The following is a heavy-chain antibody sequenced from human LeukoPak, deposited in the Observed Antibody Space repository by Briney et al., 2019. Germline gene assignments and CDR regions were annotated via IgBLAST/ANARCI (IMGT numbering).Heavy chain of an antibody. Sequence: ASVKVSCKASGYTFTGYCMHWVRQAPGQGLEWMGWINPNSGGTNYAQKFQGWVTMTRDTSISTAYMELSRLRSDDTAVYYCARGMPLYYYYGMDVWGQGTTVTVSS. CDR2: INPNSGGT. V-gene: IGHV1-2*04. CDR3: ARGMPLYYYYGMDV. D-gene: IGHD2-2*01. CDR1: GYTFTGYC. J-gene: IGHJ6*02.